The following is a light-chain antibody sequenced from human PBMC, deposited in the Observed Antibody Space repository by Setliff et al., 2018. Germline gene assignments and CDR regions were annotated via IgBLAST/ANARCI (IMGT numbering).Light chain of an antibody. J-gene: IGKJ4*01. CDR1: QDISNF. Sequence: DIQLTQSPSFLSASVGDRVIITCRASQDISNFFAWYQQKPGKAPKILIWGASHLQSGVPSRFSGDRSGAEYTPTINFLQPEDFATYYCQQLISFPLTFGGGTKVDIK. CDR3: QQLISFPLT. CDR2: GAS. V-gene: IGKV1-9*01.